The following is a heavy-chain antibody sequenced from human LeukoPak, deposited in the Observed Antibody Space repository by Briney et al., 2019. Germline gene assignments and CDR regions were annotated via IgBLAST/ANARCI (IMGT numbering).Heavy chain of an antibody. D-gene: IGHD3-22*01. CDR1: GFTFSSYW. J-gene: IGHJ3*02. Sequence: GSLRRSCAASGFTFSSYWMSWVRQAPGKGREWVANIKQDGSEKYYVDSVKGRFTISRDNAKNSLYLQMNSLRAEDTAVYYCARVPYYYDSKAFDIWGQGTMVTVSS. CDR3: ARVPYYYDSKAFDI. CDR2: IKQDGSEK. V-gene: IGHV3-7*01.